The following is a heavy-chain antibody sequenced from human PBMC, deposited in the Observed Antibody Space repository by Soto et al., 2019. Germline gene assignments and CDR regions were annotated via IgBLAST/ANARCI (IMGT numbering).Heavy chain of an antibody. CDR3: ARAAYYYDSSGYPYRTFDY. D-gene: IGHD3-22*01. Sequence: QVQLVQSGAEVKKPGSSVKVSCKASGGTFSSYAISWVRQAPGQGLEWMGGIIPIFGTANYAQKFQGRVTNTADESTSTAYMELSSLRSEDTAVYYCARAAYYYDSSGYPYRTFDYWGQGTLVTDAS. CDR1: GGTFSSYA. CDR2: IIPIFGTA. V-gene: IGHV1-69*12. J-gene: IGHJ4*02.